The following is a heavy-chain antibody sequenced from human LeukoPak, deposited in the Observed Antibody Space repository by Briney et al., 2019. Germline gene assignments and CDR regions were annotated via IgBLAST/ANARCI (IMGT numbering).Heavy chain of an antibody. J-gene: IGHJ6*03. CDR1: GGSISSSSYY. V-gene: IGHV4-39*01. CDR2: IFYSGST. D-gene: IGHD4-11*01. CDR3: ASLTTLSTYDYYSMDV. Sequence: SETLSLICTVSGGSISSSSYYWGWIRHPPGKGLEWIGSIFYSGSTYYNPSLKSRVTISVDTSKNQFSLKLSSVTAADTAVYYCASLTTLSTYDYYSMDVWGKGTTVTVSS.